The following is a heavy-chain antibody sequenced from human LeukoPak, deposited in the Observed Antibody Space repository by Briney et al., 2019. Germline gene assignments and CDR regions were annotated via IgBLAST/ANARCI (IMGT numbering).Heavy chain of an antibody. CDR2: ISGNGGTT. CDR1: GFTFSNYA. V-gene: IGHV3-23*01. Sequence: GRSLRLSCAASGFTFSNYAINWVRQAPGKGLEWVSVISGNGGTTYYANSVKGRFTISRDNSKNTLYLQMNSLRADDTAVYYCAKKIVGAGHDWFDPWGQGTLVTVSS. J-gene: IGHJ5*02. CDR3: AKKIVGAGHDWFDP. D-gene: IGHD1-26*01.